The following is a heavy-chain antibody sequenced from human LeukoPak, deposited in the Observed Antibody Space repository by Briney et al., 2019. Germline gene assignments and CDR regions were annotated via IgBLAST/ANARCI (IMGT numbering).Heavy chain of an antibody. V-gene: IGHV4-34*01. CDR1: GGSFSGYY. Sequence: NPSETLSLTCAVYGGSFSGYYWSWIRQPPGKGLEWIGEINHSGSTNYNPSLKSRVTISVDTSKYQFSLKLSSVTAADTAVYYCARGGWELLDFDYWGQGTLVTVSS. D-gene: IGHD1-26*01. CDR3: ARGGWELLDFDY. J-gene: IGHJ4*02. CDR2: INHSGST.